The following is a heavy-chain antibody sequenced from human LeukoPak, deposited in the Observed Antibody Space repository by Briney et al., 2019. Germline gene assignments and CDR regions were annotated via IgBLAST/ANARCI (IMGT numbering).Heavy chain of an antibody. V-gene: IGHV4-59*01. Sequence: SETLSLTCTVSGGSISSYYWSWIRQPPGKGLEWIGYIYYSGRTNYNPSLKSRVTISVDTSKNQFSLKLSSVTAADTAVYYCARVRTVTTVRYFDLWGRGTLVTVSS. CDR3: ARVRTVTTVRYFDL. J-gene: IGHJ2*01. D-gene: IGHD4-17*01. CDR2: IYYSGRT. CDR1: GGSISSYY.